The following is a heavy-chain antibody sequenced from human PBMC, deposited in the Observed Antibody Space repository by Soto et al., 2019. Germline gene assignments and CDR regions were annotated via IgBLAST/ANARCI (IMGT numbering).Heavy chain of an antibody. CDR1: GFSFSSYT. V-gene: IGHV3-21*06. CDR2: ITNRGTHT. CDR3: TRAHEAAWFDS. D-gene: IGHD6-25*01. J-gene: IGHJ5*01. Sequence: PGGSLRLSCTASGFSFSSYTMNWVRQAPGKGLQWVASITNRGTHTYSADSVKGRFTISRDNDKNSLYLQMNNLRAEDTATYYCTRAHEAAWFDSWGLGTLVTVSS.